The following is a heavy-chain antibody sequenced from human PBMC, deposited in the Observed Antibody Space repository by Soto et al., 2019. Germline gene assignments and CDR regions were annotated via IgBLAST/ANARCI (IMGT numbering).Heavy chain of an antibody. CDR1: GFTFSNYW. CDR3: ARDSGPRGYDAFDI. Sequence: EVQVVESGGGLVQPGGSLRLSCAASGFTFSNYWMTWVRQAPGKGLEWVANIKQDASENFYVDSVKGRFTISRDNAKNSLYLQMNSLRVEDTAVYYCARDSGPRGYDAFDIWGQGTMVTVS. CDR2: IKQDASEN. V-gene: IGHV3-7*04. D-gene: IGHD2-8*02. J-gene: IGHJ3*02.